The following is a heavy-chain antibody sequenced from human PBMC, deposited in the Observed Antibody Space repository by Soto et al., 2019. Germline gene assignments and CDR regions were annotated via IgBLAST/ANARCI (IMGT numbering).Heavy chain of an antibody. CDR3: ARQADIAVAADAKYYWFDP. CDR1: GYSFTSYW. Sequence: GESLKISCKGSGYSFTSYWIGWVRQMPGKGLEWMGIIYPGDSDTRYSPSFQGQVTISADKSISTAYLQWSSLKASDTAMYYCARQADIAVAADAKYYWFDPWGQGTLVTVSS. V-gene: IGHV5-51*01. D-gene: IGHD6-19*01. CDR2: IYPGDSDT. J-gene: IGHJ5*02.